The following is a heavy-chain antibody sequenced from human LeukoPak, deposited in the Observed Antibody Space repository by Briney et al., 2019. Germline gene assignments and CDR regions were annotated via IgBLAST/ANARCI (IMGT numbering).Heavy chain of an antibody. Sequence: PGRSLRLSCAASGFTFSSYGMHWVRQAPGKGLGWVAFIRYDGTNKYYADSVKGRFTISRDNSKNTLYLQMNSLRAEDTAAFYCAKDPSRYSYVDYYYYMDVWGKGTTVTVSS. D-gene: IGHD5-18*01. CDR1: GFTFSSYG. CDR3: AKDPSRYSYVDYYYYMDV. J-gene: IGHJ6*03. V-gene: IGHV3-30*02. CDR2: IRYDGTNK.